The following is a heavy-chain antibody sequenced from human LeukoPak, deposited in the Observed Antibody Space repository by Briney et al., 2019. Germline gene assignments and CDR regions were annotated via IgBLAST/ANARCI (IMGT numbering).Heavy chain of an antibody. CDR2: IFSSGST. J-gene: IGHJ4*02. Sequence: SETLSLTCTVSGGSISSYYWSWIRQPPGKGLEWIGYIFSSGSTTYNPSLKSRVTISVDTSKNQFSLKLASVTTADTAVYYCARDRWLGYWGQGTLVTVSS. V-gene: IGHV4-59*01. CDR3: ARDRWLGY. CDR1: GGSISSYY. D-gene: IGHD5-12*01.